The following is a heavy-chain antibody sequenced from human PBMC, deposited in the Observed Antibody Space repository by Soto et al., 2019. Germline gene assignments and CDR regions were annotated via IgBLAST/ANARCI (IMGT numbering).Heavy chain of an antibody. CDR1: GDSVSTDNCY. Sequence: QVQLQESGPGLVKPSETLSLTCAVSGDSVSTDNCYWSWIRQPPGKVLEWIGYIYYSGTTNHNSYLKSRFSLSVDMSKHQFALKLAAVPAADTAVYFCARSLRGRPAFTVDYLGQGALVTVSS. CDR2: IYYSGTT. V-gene: IGHV4-61*01. D-gene: IGHD3-16*01. J-gene: IGHJ4*02. CDR3: ARSLRGRPAFTVDY.